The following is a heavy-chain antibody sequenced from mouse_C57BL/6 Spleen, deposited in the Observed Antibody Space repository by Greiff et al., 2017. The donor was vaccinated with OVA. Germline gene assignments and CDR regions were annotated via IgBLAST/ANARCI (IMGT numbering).Heavy chain of an antibody. V-gene: IGHV1-42*01. CDR1: GYSFTGYY. Sequence: EVQLQQSGPELVKPGASVKISCKASGYSFTGYYMNWVKQSPEKSLEWIGEINPSTGGTTYNQKFKAKATLTVDKSSSTAYMQLKSLTSEDSAVYYCARGVLLRDYAMDYWGQGTSVTVSS. CDR3: ARGVLLRDYAMDY. J-gene: IGHJ4*01. D-gene: IGHD1-1*01. CDR2: INPSTGGT.